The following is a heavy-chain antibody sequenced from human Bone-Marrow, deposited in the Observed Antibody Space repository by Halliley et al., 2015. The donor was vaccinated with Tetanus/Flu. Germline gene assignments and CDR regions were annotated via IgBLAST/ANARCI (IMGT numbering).Heavy chain of an antibody. CDR1: GYSFSIYY. J-gene: IGHJ4*02. CDR3: ARDCSGGGCSFYFDF. V-gene: IGHV1-46*01. D-gene: IGHD2-15*01. Sequence: QVQLVQSGAEVKKPGASVKISCRTSGYSFSIYYMHWIRQAPGQGLEWMGVINPSGGFTTYAPKVQGRVAVTRDTSTSTVYMELSSLRSDDTAMYYCARDCSGGGCSFYFDFWGQGTLVTVSS. CDR2: INPSGGFT.